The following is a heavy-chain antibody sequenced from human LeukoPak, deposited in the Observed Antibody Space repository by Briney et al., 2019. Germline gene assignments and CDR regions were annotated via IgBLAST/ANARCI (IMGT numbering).Heavy chain of an antibody. Sequence: GGSLRLSCAASGFTFSTYWMHWVRQAPGKGLVWVSRISSDGSSTSYADSVKGRFTISRDNAKNSLYLQMNSLRAGDTAVYYCARARFYGDYSFDYWGQGTLVTVSS. CDR1: GFTFSTYW. J-gene: IGHJ4*02. CDR2: ISSDGSST. D-gene: IGHD4-17*01. V-gene: IGHV3-74*01. CDR3: ARARFYGDYSFDY.